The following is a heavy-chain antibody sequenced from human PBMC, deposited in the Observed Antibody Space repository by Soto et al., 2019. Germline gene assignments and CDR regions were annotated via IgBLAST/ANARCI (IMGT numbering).Heavy chain of an antibody. CDR3: ARAPGFLAFDI. J-gene: IGHJ3*02. V-gene: IGHV3-48*01. CDR2: ISSSSSTI. Sequence: WGSLRLSCAASGFTFSSYSMNWVCQAPGKGLEWVSYISSSSSTIYYADSVKGRFTISRDNAKNSLYLQMNSLRAEDTAVYYCARAPGFLAFDIWGQGTMVTVSS. CDR1: GFTFSSYS.